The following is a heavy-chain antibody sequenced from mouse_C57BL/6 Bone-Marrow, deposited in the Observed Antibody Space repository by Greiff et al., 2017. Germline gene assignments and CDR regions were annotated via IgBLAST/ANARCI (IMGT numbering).Heavy chain of an antibody. D-gene: IGHD3-3*01. CDR2: IHPNSGST. J-gene: IGHJ2*01. V-gene: IGHV1-64*01. Sequence: VQLQQPGAELVKPGASVKLSCKASGYTFTSYWMHWVKQRPGQGLEWIGMIHPNSGSTNYNEKFKSKATLTVDTSSSTAYMQLSSLTSEDSAVYNCARAGCEYAFDYWGQGTTLTVSA. CDR3: ARAGCEYAFDY. CDR1: GYTFTSYW.